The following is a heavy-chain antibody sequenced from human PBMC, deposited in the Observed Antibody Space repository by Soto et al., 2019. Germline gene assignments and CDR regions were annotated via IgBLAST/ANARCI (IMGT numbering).Heavy chain of an antibody. CDR2: INHSGST. V-gene: IGHV4-34*01. D-gene: IGHD4-17*01. J-gene: IGHJ5*02. CDR3: ARGTSPPTVVIGGNWFDP. Sequence: QVQLQQWGAGLLKPSETLSLTCAVYGGSFSGYYWSWIRQPPGKGLEWIGEINHSGSTNYNPSLKSRVTISVDTSKNQFSLKLSSVTAADTAVYYCARGTSPPTVVIGGNWFDPWGQGTLVTVSS. CDR1: GGSFSGYY.